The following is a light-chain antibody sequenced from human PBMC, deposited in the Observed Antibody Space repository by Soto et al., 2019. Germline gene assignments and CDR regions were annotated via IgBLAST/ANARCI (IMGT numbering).Light chain of an antibody. CDR1: QSISSY. CDR2: AAS. V-gene: IGKV1-39*01. CDR3: EQYGSSPPSIT. J-gene: IGKJ5*01. Sequence: DIQMTQSPSSLSASVGCRVTISSRSSQSISSYLNWYQQKPGKAPKLLIYAASSLQSGVPSRFSGSGSGTEFTLTISSLEPEDFAVYYCEQYGSSPPSITFGQGTRLE.